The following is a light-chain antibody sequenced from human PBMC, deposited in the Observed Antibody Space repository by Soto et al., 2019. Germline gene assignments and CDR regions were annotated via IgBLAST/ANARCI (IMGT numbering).Light chain of an antibody. CDR2: EAT. J-gene: IGLJ2*01. V-gene: IGLV2-23*01. CDR3: CAYAGSGTVV. Sequence: QSALTQPASVSGSPEQSITISCTGTSSDVGSYNLVSWYQQHPGKAPKVMIYEATKRPSGVSNRFSGFKSGNTASLTISGLQAEDEANYYCCAYAGSGTVVFGGGTKVTVL. CDR1: SSDVGSYNL.